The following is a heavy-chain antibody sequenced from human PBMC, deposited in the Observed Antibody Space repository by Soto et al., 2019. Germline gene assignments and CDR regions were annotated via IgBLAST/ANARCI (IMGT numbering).Heavy chain of an antibody. Sequence: QVQLQESGPGLVKPSETLSLTCTVSGGSISSYYWSWIRQPPGKGLEWIGYIYYSGSTNYNPSLKSRVTISVDTSKNQFSLKLSSVTAADAAVHYCARSGWLNWFDPWGQGTLVTVSS. J-gene: IGHJ5*02. CDR1: GGSISSYY. D-gene: IGHD3-22*01. V-gene: IGHV4-59*08. CDR3: ARSGWLNWFDP. CDR2: IYYSGST.